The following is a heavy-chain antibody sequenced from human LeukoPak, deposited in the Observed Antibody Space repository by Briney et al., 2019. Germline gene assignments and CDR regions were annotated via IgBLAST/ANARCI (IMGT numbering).Heavy chain of an antibody. D-gene: IGHD4-17*01. CDR2: IDPNSGGT. Sequence: VASVKVSCKASGYTFTGYYMHWVRQAPGQGLEWMGWIDPNSGGTNYAQKFQGRVTMTRDTSISTAYMELSRLRSDDTAVYYCARDPNYGDSTLPDYWGQGTLVTVSS. J-gene: IGHJ4*02. CDR1: GYTFTGYY. V-gene: IGHV1-2*02. CDR3: ARDPNYGDSTLPDY.